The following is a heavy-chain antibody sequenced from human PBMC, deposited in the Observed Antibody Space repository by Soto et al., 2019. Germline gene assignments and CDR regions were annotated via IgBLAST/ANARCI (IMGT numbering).Heavy chain of an antibody. D-gene: IGHD2-2*02. CDR3: ARESCVSTSRYNKVDY. V-gene: IGHV4-38-2*02. J-gene: IGHJ4*02. CDR1: GYSISSGYY. CDR2: VYDTGST. Sequence: SETLSLTCAVSGYSISSGYYWGWIRQPRGKGLEWIGSVYDTGSTYYNPSLKSRVTISLDTSKNQFSLKLSSVTAADTAVYYCARESCVSTSRYNKVDYSGQRTLVTVSP.